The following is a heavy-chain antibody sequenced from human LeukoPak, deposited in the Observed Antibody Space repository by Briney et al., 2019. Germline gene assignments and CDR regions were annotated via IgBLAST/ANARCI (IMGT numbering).Heavy chain of an antibody. CDR3: AKGKDSVAGATNDY. J-gene: IGHJ4*02. Sequence: TGGSLRLSCAVSGFTFSSYSMSWVRQAPGKGLEWVSSISSSGTYKYYADSVKGRFTISRDNAKNSLYLQMNSLRAEDTAVYYCAKGKDSVAGATNDYWGQGTLVTVSS. V-gene: IGHV3-21*01. CDR2: ISSSGTYK. CDR1: GFTFSSYS. D-gene: IGHD6-19*01.